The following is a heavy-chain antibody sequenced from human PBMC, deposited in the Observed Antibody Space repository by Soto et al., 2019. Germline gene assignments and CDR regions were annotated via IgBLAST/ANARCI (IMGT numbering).Heavy chain of an antibody. CDR3: ARVLRSSFQNWSDP. J-gene: IGHJ5*02. CDR1: GGTFSSYA. Sequence: SVKVSCKASGGTFSSYAISWVRQAPGQGLEWMGGIIPIFGTANYAQKFQGRVTITADKSTSTAYMELSSLRSEDTAVYYCARVLRSSFQNWSDPWGQGTLVTVSS. V-gene: IGHV1-69*06. CDR2: IIPIFGTA. D-gene: IGHD6-6*01.